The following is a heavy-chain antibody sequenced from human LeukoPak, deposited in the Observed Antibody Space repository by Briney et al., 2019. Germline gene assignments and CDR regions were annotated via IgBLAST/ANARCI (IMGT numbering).Heavy chain of an antibody. J-gene: IGHJ6*03. CDR3: ASLPSEDYYYYYMDV. Sequence: GGSLRLSCAASGFTFSSYGMHWVRQAPGKGLEWVAFIRYDGSNKYYADSVKGRFTISRDNSKNTLYLQMNSLRAEDTAVYYCASLPSEDYYYYYMDVWGKGTTVTVSS. CDR2: IRYDGSNK. V-gene: IGHV3-30*02. CDR1: GFTFSSYG.